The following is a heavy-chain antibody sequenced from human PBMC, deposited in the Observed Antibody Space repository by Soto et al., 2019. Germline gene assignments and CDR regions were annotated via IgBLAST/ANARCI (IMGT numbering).Heavy chain of an antibody. Sequence: QVQLQESGPGLVKPSETLSLTCTVSGGSISSYYWSWIRQPPGKGLEWIGYSYYSGSTNYNPYLKSRVTISADTSKNQFPLKLSSVTAADTAVYYCAREDYYGSGSSSCMDVWGQGTTVTVSS. D-gene: IGHD3-10*01. J-gene: IGHJ6*02. CDR2: SYYSGST. CDR1: GGSISSYY. V-gene: IGHV4-59*01. CDR3: AREDYYGSGSSSCMDV.